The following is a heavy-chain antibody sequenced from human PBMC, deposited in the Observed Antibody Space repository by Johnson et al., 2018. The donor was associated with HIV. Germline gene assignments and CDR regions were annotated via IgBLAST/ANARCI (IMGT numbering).Heavy chain of an antibody. V-gene: IGHV3-30*18. J-gene: IGHJ3*02. D-gene: IGHD3-16*01. CDR1: GFTFSSYG. CDR3: AKGGLGGAPKGAFDI. Sequence: QVQLVESGGGVVQPGRSLRLSCAASGFTFSSYGMHWVRQAPGKGLEWVAVISYDGSNKYYADSVKGRFTISRDNSKNTLYLQMNSLRAEDTAVYYCAKGGLGGAPKGAFDIWGQGTMVTVSS. CDR2: ISYDGSNK.